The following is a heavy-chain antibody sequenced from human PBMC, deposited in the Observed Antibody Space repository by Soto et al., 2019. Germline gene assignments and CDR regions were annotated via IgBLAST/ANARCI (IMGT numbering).Heavy chain of an antibody. CDR1: GASITSSY. CDR2: VYHTGAT. D-gene: IGHD5-12*01. J-gene: IGHJ4*02. CDR3: ARGGNRYSNVASGVGGFDY. Sequence: SETLSLTCTVSGASITSSYWGWIRQSPGKGLEWIAYVYHTGATNYNPSLKSRVTISLDTSKSQFSLNLTSLSTADTAVYFCARGGNRYSNVASGVGGFDYWGQGSLVTVSS. V-gene: IGHV4-59*01.